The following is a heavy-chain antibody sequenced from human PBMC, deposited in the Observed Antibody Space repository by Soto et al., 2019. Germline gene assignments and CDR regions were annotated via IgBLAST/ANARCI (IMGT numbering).Heavy chain of an antibody. CDR2: FDPEDGET. V-gene: IGHV1-24*01. J-gene: IGHJ5*02. CDR3: ARYDYVWGSYRFVWFDP. Sequence: ASVKVSCKVSGYTLTELSMHWVRQAPGKGLEWMGGFDPEDGETIYAQKFQGRVTMTEDTSTDTAYMELSSLRSEDTAVYYCARYDYVWGSYRFVWFDPWGQGTMGTVSS. CDR1: GYTLTELS. D-gene: IGHD3-16*02.